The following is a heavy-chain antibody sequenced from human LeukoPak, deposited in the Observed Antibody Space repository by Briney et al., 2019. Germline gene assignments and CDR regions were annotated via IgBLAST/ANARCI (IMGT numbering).Heavy chain of an antibody. D-gene: IGHD6-13*01. CDR2: ISGSGDST. J-gene: IGHJ6*02. V-gene: IGHV3-23*01. Sequence: GGSLRLSCAASGFTFSTYAMSWVRQTPGKGLEWVSAISGSGDSTYYADSVKGRFTISRDNSKNTLYLQMNSLRAEDTAVYYCAKGKSSSWYSLYYYGMDVWGQGTTVTVSS. CDR1: GFTFSTYA. CDR3: AKGKSSSWYSLYYYGMDV.